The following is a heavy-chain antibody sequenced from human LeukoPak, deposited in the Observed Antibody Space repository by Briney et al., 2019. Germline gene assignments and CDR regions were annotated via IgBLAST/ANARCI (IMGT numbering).Heavy chain of an antibody. Sequence: SETLSLTCAVYGGSFSGYYWSWIRQPPGKGLEWIGEINHSGRTNYNPSLKSRVTISVDTSKNQFSLKLSSVTAADTAVYYCARRANYYYDSSGYYRHRKYYFDYWGQGTLVTVSS. CDR3: ARRANYYYDSSGYYRHRKYYFDY. J-gene: IGHJ4*02. CDR2: INHSGRT. D-gene: IGHD3-22*01. V-gene: IGHV4-34*01. CDR1: GGSFSGYY.